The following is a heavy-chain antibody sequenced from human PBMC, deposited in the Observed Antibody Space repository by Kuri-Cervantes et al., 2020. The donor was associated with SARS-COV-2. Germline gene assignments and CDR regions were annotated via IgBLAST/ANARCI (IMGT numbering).Heavy chain of an antibody. CDR2: ISAYNGNT. Sequence: SVKVSCKASVYTYTSYGISWVRQAPGKELDWMGWISAYNGNTNYAQKLQGRVTMTTDTSTSKAYTELRNLRSDDTAVYYCARSRGTVVVPAALGGAFDIWGQGTTVTVSS. CDR3: ARSRGTVVVPAALGGAFDI. CDR1: VYTYTSYG. J-gene: IGHJ3*02. D-gene: IGHD2-2*01. V-gene: IGHV1-18*01.